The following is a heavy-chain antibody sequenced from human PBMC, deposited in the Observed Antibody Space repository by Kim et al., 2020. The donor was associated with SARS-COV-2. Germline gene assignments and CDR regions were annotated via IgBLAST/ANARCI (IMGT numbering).Heavy chain of an antibody. J-gene: IGHJ5*02. Sequence: SETLSLTCAVYGGSFSGYYWSWIRQPPGKGLEWIGEINHSGSTNYNPSLKSRVTISVDTSKNQFSLKLSSVTAADTAVYYCARGGRLWVKNWFDPWGQGTLVTVSS. V-gene: IGHV4-34*01. CDR1: GGSFSGYY. CDR2: INHSGST. D-gene: IGHD3-10*01. CDR3: ARGGRLWVKNWFDP.